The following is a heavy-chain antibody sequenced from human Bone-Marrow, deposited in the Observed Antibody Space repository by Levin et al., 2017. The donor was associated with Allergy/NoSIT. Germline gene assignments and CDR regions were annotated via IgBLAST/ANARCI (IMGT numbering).Heavy chain of an antibody. CDR1: EFTFGYYA. J-gene: IGHJ6*02. Sequence: GESLKISCAASEFTFGYYAIYWVRPAPGKGLGWVALISHDGATKHYADSVRGRFTISRDHSKNTLILHAGRLKPEDTAVYYCAKSRSLFDCYAIDVWGQGTTVTVS. V-gene: IGHV3-30-3*02. D-gene: IGHD3-10*02. CDR2: ISHDGATK. CDR3: AKSRSLFDCYAIDV.